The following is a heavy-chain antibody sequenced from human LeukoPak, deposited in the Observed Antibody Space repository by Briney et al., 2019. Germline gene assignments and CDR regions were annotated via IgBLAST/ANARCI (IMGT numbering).Heavy chain of an antibody. V-gene: IGHV3-30*02. Sequence: PGGSLRLSCAASGFTFSSYGMHWVRQAPGKGLEWVAFIRYDGSNKYYADSVKGRFTISRDNSKNTLYLQMNSLRAEDTAVYYCASQSGLWFGEFYWGQGTLVTVSS. CDR2: IRYDGSNK. D-gene: IGHD3-10*01. CDR3: ASQSGLWFGEFY. J-gene: IGHJ4*02. CDR1: GFTFSSYG.